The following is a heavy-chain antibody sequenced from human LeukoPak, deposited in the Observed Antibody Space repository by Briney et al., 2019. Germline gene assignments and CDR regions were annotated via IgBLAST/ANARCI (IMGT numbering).Heavy chain of an antibody. CDR1: GFTFSTYA. CDR2: ISGSGGYT. Sequence: PGGSLRLSCAASGFTFSTYAMSWVRQAPGKGLEWVSTISGSGGYTYYADSVKGRFTISRDNSKNTLYLQMNSLRAEDTAVYYCASPNPERVKWFLEWLFSAFDIWGQGTMVTVSS. D-gene: IGHD3-3*01. V-gene: IGHV3-23*01. J-gene: IGHJ3*02. CDR3: ASPNPERVKWFLEWLFSAFDI.